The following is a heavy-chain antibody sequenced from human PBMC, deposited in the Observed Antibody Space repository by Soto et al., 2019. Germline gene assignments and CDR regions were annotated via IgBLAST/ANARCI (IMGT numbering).Heavy chain of an antibody. CDR1: GFAFSNYA. V-gene: IGHV3-23*01. J-gene: IGHJ4*02. Sequence: GGSLRLSCAASGFAFSNYAMNWVRQAPGKGLEWVSAISGGAGDTYYADSVKGRFTISRDNSKNTLYLQMKSLRAEDTAVYYCAKSSRITLVRGVTDYWGQGTLVTVSS. CDR2: ISGGAGDT. D-gene: IGHD3-10*01. CDR3: AKSSRITLVRGVTDY.